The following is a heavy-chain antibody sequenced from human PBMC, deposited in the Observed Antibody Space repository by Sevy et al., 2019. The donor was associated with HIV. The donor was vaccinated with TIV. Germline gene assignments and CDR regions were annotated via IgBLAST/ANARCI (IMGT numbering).Heavy chain of an antibody. V-gene: IGHV3-33*01. CDR2: IWYDGTDK. Sequence: GGSLRLSCATSGFIFSNYAMHWIRQAPGKGLEWVAVIWYDGTDKYYADSVQGRFTISRDNSKNTLYLQMNSLRVEDTAVYYCARCAGRDGHSIDYWGQGTLVTVSS. CDR1: GFIFSNYA. CDR3: ARCAGRDGHSIDY. J-gene: IGHJ4*02. D-gene: IGHD3-10*02.